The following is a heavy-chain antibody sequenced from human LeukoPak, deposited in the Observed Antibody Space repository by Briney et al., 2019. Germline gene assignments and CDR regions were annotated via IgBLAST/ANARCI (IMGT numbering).Heavy chain of an antibody. CDR3: TRDSALLGVAFDL. V-gene: IGHV3-64D*06. D-gene: IGHD2-15*01. Sequence: GGSLRLSCSASGFPFNTYAIHWVRQAPGKGLEYVAGISSNGDNTDFADSAKARFTISRDNSKSTLFLQMNSLRAEDTAVYFCTRDSALLGVAFDLWGQGTVVTVSS. CDR1: GFPFNTYA. CDR2: ISSNGDNT. J-gene: IGHJ3*01.